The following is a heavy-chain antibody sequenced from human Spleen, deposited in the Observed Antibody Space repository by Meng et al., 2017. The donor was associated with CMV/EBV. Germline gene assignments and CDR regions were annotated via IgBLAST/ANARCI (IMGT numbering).Heavy chain of an antibody. CDR1: GYTFTGNY. CDR3: ARELMVRGGPSAY. CDR2: INTNTGGT. D-gene: IGHD3-10*01. J-gene: IGHJ4*02. V-gene: IGHV1-2*06. Sequence: QVQLVQSGAEVKKPGASVKVSCKASGYTFTGNYIHWVRQAPGQGLEWMGRINTNTGGTNSAQKFQGRVTMTRDTSISTAYMELSRLRSDDTAVYFCARELMVRGGPSAYWVQGPLVTVSS.